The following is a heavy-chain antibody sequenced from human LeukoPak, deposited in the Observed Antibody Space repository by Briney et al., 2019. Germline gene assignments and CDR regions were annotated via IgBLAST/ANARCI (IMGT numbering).Heavy chain of an antibody. J-gene: IGHJ4*02. CDR3: ARDERVGYCSSTSCYTGVFADY. CDR2: IKQDGSEK. D-gene: IGHD2-2*02. CDR1: GFTFSSYW. Sequence: GGSLRLSCAASGFTFSSYWMSWVRQAPGKGLEWVANIKQDGSEKYYVDSVKGRFTISRDNAKNSLYLQMNSLRAEDTAVYYCARDERVGYCSSTSCYTGVFADYWGQGTLVTVSS. V-gene: IGHV3-7*03.